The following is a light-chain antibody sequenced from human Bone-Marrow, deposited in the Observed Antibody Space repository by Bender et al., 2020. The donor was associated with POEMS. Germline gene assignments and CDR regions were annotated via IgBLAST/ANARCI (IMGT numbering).Light chain of an antibody. CDR3: CSHAGDNTRWV. Sequence: QSVLTQPPSASGTPGQRVTISCSGGSSNIGAHAVNWYQHLPGTAPKLLIYSSHRRPSEVPDRFSGSRSGTSASLAISGLQSEDEADYYCCSHAGDNTRWVFGGGTKVTVL. CDR2: SSH. CDR1: SSNIGAHA. V-gene: IGLV1-44*01. J-gene: IGLJ3*02.